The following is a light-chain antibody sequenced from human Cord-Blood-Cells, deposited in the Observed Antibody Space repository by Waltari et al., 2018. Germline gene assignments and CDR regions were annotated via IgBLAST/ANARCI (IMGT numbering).Light chain of an antibody. CDR1: QSVSSSY. CDR3: QQYGSSFT. CDR2: GAS. Sequence: PGERATLSCRASQSVSSSYLAWYQQKPGQAPRLLIYGASSRATGIPDRFSGSGSGTDFTLTISRLEPEDFAVYYCQQYGSSFTFGPGTKVDIK. V-gene: IGKV3-20*01. J-gene: IGKJ3*01.